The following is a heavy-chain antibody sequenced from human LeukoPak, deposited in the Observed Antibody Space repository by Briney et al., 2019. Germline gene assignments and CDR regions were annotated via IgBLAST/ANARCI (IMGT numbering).Heavy chain of an antibody. CDR2: IWSDGSNE. J-gene: IGHJ4*02. D-gene: IGHD6-13*01. Sequence: GGSLRLSCAASGFTFSRYGMHWVRQPPGKGLEWVAVIWSDGSNEFCAGSVKGRFTISRDNSKNTLYLQMNSLKAEDAAVYFCVRDRGSSWYGPLDYWGQGSLVTVSS. CDR3: VRDRGSSWYGPLDY. V-gene: IGHV3-33*01. CDR1: GFTFSRYG.